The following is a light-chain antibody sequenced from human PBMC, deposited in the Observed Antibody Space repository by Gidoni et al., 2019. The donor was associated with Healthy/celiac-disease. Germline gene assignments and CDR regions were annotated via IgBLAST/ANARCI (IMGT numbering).Light chain of an antibody. J-gene: IGKJ3*01. Sequence: QKPGQAPRPLIYGASTRATGIPARVSGSGSGTEFTLTISSLQSEDFAVDYCQQYKSWPPLFTFAPXTKVDIK. CDR2: GAS. CDR3: QQYKSWPPLFT. V-gene: IGKV3-15*01.